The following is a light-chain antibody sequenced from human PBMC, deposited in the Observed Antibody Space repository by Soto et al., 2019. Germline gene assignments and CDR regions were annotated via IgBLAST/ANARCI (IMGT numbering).Light chain of an antibody. V-gene: IGLV2-14*03. CDR1: STDVDGYYY. CDR3: CSYTGNITYV. J-gene: IGLJ1*01. Sequence: QSALTQPASVSGSPGQSITISCTGTSTDVDGYYYVSWYQQHPGKAPNLMFFDVAHRPSGVSGRFSASMSGNTASLPISGLQAEDEADYYCCSYTGNITYVFGTGTKVTVL. CDR2: DVA.